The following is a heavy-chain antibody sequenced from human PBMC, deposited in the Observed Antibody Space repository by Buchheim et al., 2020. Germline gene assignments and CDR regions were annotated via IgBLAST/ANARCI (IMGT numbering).Heavy chain of an antibody. Sequence: LVESGGDVVQPGGSLRLSCSVSEFTFSNSIIHWVRQAPGKGLEWVTAMSYDGYSKYYADSVKGRFTISRDSSKNAPLVQMDSLRPEDTGVYYCAREGGTSGTCGYFDIWGRGTL. J-gene: IGHJ2*01. CDR2: MSYDGYSK. CDR3: AREGGTSGTCGYFDI. V-gene: IGHV3-30-3*01. CDR1: EFTFSNSI. D-gene: IGHD1-26*01.